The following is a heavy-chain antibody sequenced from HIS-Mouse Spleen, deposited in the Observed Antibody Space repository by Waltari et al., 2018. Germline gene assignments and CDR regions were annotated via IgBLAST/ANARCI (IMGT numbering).Heavy chain of an antibody. J-gene: IGHJ4*02. CDR3: ASHHIADLDY. Sequence: QVQLVESGGGVVQPGRSLRLACAASVFTFSSYAMHWVRQAPSKGLEWVAVISYDGSNKYYADSVKGRFTISRDNSKNTLYLQMNSLRAEDTAVYYCASHHIADLDYWGQGTLVTVSS. CDR2: ISYDGSNK. D-gene: IGHD6-13*01. V-gene: IGHV3-30-3*01. CDR1: VFTFSSYA.